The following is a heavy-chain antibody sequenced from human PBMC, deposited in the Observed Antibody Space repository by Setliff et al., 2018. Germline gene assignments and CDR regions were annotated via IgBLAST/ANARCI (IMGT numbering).Heavy chain of an antibody. CDR2: IDPKSGRT. CDR1: GYPFVGYF. Sequence: ASVKVSCKTSGYPFVGYFIYWMRQAPGQGLEWVGWIDPKSGRTKYAVKFQGRVTMTGDTSSSTIYVEVNSLTSDDTAVYFCAKQGDLAFDYWGQGTQVTVSS. V-gene: IGHV1-2*02. CDR3: AKQGDLAFDY. J-gene: IGHJ4*02. D-gene: IGHD3-16*01.